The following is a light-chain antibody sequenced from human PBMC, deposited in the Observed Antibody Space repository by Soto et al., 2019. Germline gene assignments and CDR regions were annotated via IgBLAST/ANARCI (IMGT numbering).Light chain of an antibody. J-gene: IGLJ2*01. CDR2: DSN. CDR3: GTWDTSLSAVL. CDR1: SANIGSYS. V-gene: IGLV1-51*01. Sequence: QSVLTQPPSVSAAPGQKVTISCSGSSANIGSYSVSWYQHLPGTAPKFVIYDSNKRPSGIPDRFSGSKSGTSATLGITGLQTGDEAYYYCGTWDTSLSAVLFGGGTKLTVL.